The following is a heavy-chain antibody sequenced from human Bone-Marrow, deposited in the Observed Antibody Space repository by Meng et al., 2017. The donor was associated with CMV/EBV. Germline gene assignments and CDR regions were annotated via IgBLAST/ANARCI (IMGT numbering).Heavy chain of an antibody. J-gene: IGHJ4*02. D-gene: IGHD3-10*01. CDR2: INQDGSDK. V-gene: IGHV3-7*01. Sequence: GGSLRLSCAASGFIVSSKCMTWVRQAPGKGLEWVGSINQDGSDKYYVDSVKGRFTISRDNAKNSLYLQMNSLRDEDTAIYYCAREISSLGERYDYWGQGTLVTVSS. CDR1: GFIVSSKC. CDR3: AREISSLGERYDY.